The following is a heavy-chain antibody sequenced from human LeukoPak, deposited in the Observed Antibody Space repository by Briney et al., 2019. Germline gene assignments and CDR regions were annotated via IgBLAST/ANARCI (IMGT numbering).Heavy chain of an antibody. CDR3: AREIVSSWTNFDY. Sequence: GESLKISCKGSGYSFTSYWIGWVRQMPGKGLEWMGIIYPGDSDTRYSPSFQGQVTNSADKSIGTAYLQWSSLKASDTAMYYCAREIVSSWTNFDYWGQGTLVTVSS. D-gene: IGHD6-13*01. V-gene: IGHV5-51*01. J-gene: IGHJ4*02. CDR1: GYSFTSYW. CDR2: IYPGDSDT.